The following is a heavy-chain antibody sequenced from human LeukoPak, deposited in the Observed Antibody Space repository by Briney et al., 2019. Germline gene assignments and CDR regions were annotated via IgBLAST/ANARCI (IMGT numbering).Heavy chain of an antibody. CDR1: GFIFSNYA. D-gene: IGHD6-13*01. CDR2: MSRSGGST. Sequence: GGSLRLSCAASGFIFSNYAMTWVRQAPGKGLEWVSTMSRSGGSTYYADSVKGRFTISRDNPKNTLYLQMNSLRAADTAIYYCAKYRGAVISNWYLDSWGQGTLATVSS. CDR3: AKYRGAVISNWYLDS. J-gene: IGHJ4*02. V-gene: IGHV3-23*01.